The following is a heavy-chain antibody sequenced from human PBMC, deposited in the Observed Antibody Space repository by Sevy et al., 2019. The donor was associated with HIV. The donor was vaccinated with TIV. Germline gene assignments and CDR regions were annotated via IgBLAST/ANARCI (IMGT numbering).Heavy chain of an antibody. CDR2: IYYSGGT. J-gene: IGHJ5*02. V-gene: IGHV4-59*01. D-gene: IGHD5-18*01. Sequence: SETLSLTCTVSGGSISSYYWSWIRQPPGKGLEWIGYIYYSGGTNYNPSLKSRVTISVDTSKNQFSLKLSSVTAADTAVYYCARGGGYSYGHQFDPWGQGTLVTVSS. CDR1: GGSISSYY. CDR3: ARGGGYSYGHQFDP.